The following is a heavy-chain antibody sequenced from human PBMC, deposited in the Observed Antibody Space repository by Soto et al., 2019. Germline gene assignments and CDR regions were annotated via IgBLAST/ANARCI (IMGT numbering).Heavy chain of an antibody. CDR1: GFTFSSYG. Sequence: PGGSLRLSCAASGFTFSSYGMHWVRQAPGKGLEWVAVISYDGSNKYYADSVKGRFTISRDNSKNTLYLQMNSLRAEDTAVYYCAKITRWWLFTEPIGIFDYWGQGTLVTVSS. CDR3: AKITRWWLFTEPIGIFDY. J-gene: IGHJ4*02. D-gene: IGHD2-21*01. V-gene: IGHV3-30*18. CDR2: ISYDGSNK.